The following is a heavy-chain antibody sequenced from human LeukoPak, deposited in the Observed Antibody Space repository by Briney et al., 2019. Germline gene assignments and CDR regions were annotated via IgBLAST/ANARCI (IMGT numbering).Heavy chain of an antibody. CDR3: ATYTHWVAGDV. CDR2: MNQDGSAK. CDR1: GFTFSDSW. J-gene: IGHJ6*02. Sequence: GGSLRLSCAASGFTFSDSWMSWVRQAPGQGLEWVANMNQDGSAKDYVDSVKGRFTISRDNAKNSLYLQMSSLRAEDTAVYYCATYTHWVAGDVWGQGTTVTVSS. D-gene: IGHD3-16*01. V-gene: IGHV3-7*01.